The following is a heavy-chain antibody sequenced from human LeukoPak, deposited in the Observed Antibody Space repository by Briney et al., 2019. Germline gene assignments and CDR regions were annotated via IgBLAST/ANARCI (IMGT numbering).Heavy chain of an antibody. J-gene: IGHJ4*02. Sequence: PGGSLRLSCAASGFTFSSYAMSWVRQAPGKGLEWVGFVRRKAYGEATEYAASVKGRFTISRDDSRSVAYLHMNRLKTEDTAIYYCTRDLGYYSGWYEYFDYWGQGTLVTVSS. D-gene: IGHD6-19*01. V-gene: IGHV3-49*04. CDR2: VRRKAYGEAT. CDR3: TRDLGYYSGWYEYFDY. CDR1: GFTFSSYA.